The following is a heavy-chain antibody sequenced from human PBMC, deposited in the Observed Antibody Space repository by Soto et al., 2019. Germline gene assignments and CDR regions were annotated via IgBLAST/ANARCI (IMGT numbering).Heavy chain of an antibody. CDR1: GFTFSAYD. Sequence: EVQLVESGGGLVQPGGSLRLSCAASGFTFSAYDMHWVRQATGKGLEWVSAIGTHHDTYYPESVKGRFTISRENAKNSLNLQRRTRGAGEQSCYTCARMVPCGQGGGGGIDPWGQGTLVTVSS. CDR3: ARMVPCGQGGGGGIDP. J-gene: IGHJ5*02. CDR2: IGTHHDT. D-gene: IGHD3-10*01. V-gene: IGHV3-13*01.